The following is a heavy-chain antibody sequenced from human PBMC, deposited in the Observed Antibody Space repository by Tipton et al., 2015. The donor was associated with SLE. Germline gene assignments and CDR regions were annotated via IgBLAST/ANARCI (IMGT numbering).Heavy chain of an antibody. V-gene: IGHV4-61*02. CDR2: IYTSGST. Sequence: TLSLTCTVSGGSISSGSYYWSWIRQPAGKGLEWIGRIYTSGSTNYNPSLKSRVTISVDTSKNQFSLKLSSVTAADTAVYYCARRDYYDSSGCDYFDYWGQGTLVTVSS. CDR1: GGSISSGSYY. J-gene: IGHJ4*02. CDR3: ARRDYYDSSGCDYFDY. D-gene: IGHD3-22*01.